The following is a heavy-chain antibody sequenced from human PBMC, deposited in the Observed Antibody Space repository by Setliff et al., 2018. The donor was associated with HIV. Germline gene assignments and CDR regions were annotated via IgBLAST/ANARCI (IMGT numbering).Heavy chain of an antibody. Sequence: SETLSLTCTVSGAYISSGSHYWRWIRQPAGKGLEWIGHIYTSGFTNYNPSLKSRVTISIDTSRNQISLNLKSVTAADTAVYYCARDQGDTPSRGDIWGQGTMVTVSS. J-gene: IGHJ3*02. CDR2: IYTSGFT. CDR1: GAYISSGSHY. V-gene: IGHV4-61*09. CDR3: ARDQGDTPSRGDI. D-gene: IGHD1-26*01.